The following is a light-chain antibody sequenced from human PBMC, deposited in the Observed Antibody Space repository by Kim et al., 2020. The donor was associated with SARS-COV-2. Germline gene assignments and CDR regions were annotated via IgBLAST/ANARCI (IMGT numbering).Light chain of an antibody. CDR1: QSVRTK. V-gene: IGKV3-15*01. Sequence: SVSPGERATLSCRASQSVRTKLAWYQQRPGQAPRLLFYGTSTRVAGVPDRFSGSGSETEFTLTISGLQSGDFAVYYCQQYNIWPLTFGGGTKVDIK. J-gene: IGKJ4*01. CDR2: GTS. CDR3: QQYNIWPLT.